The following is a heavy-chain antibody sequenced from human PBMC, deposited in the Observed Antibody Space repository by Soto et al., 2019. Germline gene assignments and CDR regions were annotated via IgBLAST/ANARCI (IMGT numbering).Heavy chain of an antibody. CDR1: GSITSFY. V-gene: IGHV4-4*07. J-gene: IGHJ4*02. D-gene: IGHD5-18*01. CDR3: AASPYTYGYVFES. CDR2: IYSSGTA. Sequence: PSETLSLTCSVSGSITSFYWSWIRQPAGKGLEWIGRIYSSGTANYNPSLRSRVTLSVDTSKNQFSLKLNSVTAADTAVYYCAASPYTYGYVFESWGQGTLVTVSS.